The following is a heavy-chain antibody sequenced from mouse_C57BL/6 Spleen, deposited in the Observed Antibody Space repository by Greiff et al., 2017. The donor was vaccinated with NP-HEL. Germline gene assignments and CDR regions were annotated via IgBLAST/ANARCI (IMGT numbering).Heavy chain of an antibody. V-gene: IGHV7-3*01. CDR1: GFTFTDYY. J-gene: IGHJ3*01. CDR2: IRNKANGYTT. Sequence: EVKLMESGGGLVQPGGSLSLSCAASGFTFTDYYMSWVRQPPGKALEWLGFIRNKANGYTTEYSASVKGRFTISRDNSQSILYLQMNALRAEDSATYYCARTKLGRGELAYWGQGTLVTVSA. D-gene: IGHD4-1*01. CDR3: ARTKLGRGELAY.